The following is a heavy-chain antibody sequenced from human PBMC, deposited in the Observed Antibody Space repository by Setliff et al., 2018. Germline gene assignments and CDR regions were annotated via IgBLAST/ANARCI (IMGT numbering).Heavy chain of an antibody. CDR3: TKGGITIFGVITTNWFGP. CDR1: GFTFSNYA. J-gene: IGHJ5*02. V-gene: IGHV3-23*01. CDR2: ISDSGGGTT. Sequence: GPLRLSCAASGFTFSNYAMSWVRQAPGKGPEWVSGISDSGGGTTKYADSVKGRFTISRDNSKNMLYLQMNSLRADDTATYYCTKGGITIFGVITTNWFGPWGQGTLVTVSS. D-gene: IGHD3-3*01.